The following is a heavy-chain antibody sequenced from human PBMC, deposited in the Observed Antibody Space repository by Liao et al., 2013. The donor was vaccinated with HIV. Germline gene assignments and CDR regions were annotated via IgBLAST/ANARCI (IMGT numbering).Heavy chain of an antibody. CDR3: ARGKLVFWRPYYDY. Sequence: QVQLQESGPGLVKPSQTLSLTCTVSGGSISSGSYYWSWIRQPAGKGLEWIGRIYTSGSTNYNPSLKSRVTISVDTSKNQFSLKLSSVTAADTAVYYCARGKLVFWRPYYDYWGQGTLVTVSS. CDR2: IYTSGST. J-gene: IGHJ4*02. V-gene: IGHV4-61*02. CDR1: GGSISSGSYY. D-gene: IGHD3-3*01.